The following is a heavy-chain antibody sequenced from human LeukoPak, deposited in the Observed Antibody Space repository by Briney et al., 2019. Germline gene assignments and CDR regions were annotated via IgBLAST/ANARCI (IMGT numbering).Heavy chain of an antibody. CDR1: GYTFTGYY. D-gene: IGHD3-22*01. V-gene: IGHV1-2*02. CDR2: INPNSGGT. CDR3: ARVGLPLYYYDSSGYYPPGNSFDP. J-gene: IGHJ5*02. Sequence: GASVKVSCKASGYTFTGYYMHWERQAPGQGLEWMGWINPNSGGTNYAQKFQGRVTMTRDTSISTAYMELSRLRSDDTALYYCARVGLPLYYYDSSGYYPPGNSFDPWGQGTLVTVSS.